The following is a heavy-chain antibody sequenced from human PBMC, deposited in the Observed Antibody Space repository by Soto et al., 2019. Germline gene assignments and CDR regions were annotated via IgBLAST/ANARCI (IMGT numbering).Heavy chain of an antibody. Sequence: EVQLVESGGGLIQPGGSLRLSCAASGFTFSDHQMNWVRQAPGRGLEWVSVIYSSGTTYYGHSVKGRFTISRVNSKNTLYLQMNSLRTEDTALYYCARAGSPFHSDSTGYWGFDYWGQGTLVTVSS. CDR1: GFTFSDHQ. V-gene: IGHV3-53*01. CDR2: IYSSGTT. D-gene: IGHD3-9*01. J-gene: IGHJ4*02. CDR3: ARAGSPFHSDSTGYWGFDY.